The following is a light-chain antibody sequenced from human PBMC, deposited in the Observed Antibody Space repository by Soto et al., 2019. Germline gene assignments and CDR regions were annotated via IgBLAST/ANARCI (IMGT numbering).Light chain of an antibody. Sequence: DIQLTQSPSVLSASFGDTVTITCRASQALSSWLAWYQQKPGKAPKLLIYKASTLKSGVPSRFSGSGSGTEFTLTISSLQPDDFATYYCQQYDKYAWTFGQGTKVDIK. V-gene: IGKV1-5*03. CDR3: QQYDKYAWT. CDR2: KAS. J-gene: IGKJ1*01. CDR1: QALSSW.